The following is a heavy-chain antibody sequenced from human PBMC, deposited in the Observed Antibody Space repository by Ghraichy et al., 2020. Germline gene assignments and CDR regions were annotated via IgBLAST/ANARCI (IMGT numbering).Heavy chain of an antibody. V-gene: IGHV3-23*01. CDR2: IDGSGGET. J-gene: IGHJ5*02. Sequence: GGSLRLSCAASGFTFSTFHMSWVRQAPGKGLEWVSSIDGSGGETHYADFVKGRFTISRDNSRNTLYLQMNSLRVEDTAVYYCAKELSVTEAADWFDPSDQGNLVTVSS. CDR1: GFTFSTFH. D-gene: IGHD5/OR15-5a*01. CDR3: AKELSVTEAADWFDP.